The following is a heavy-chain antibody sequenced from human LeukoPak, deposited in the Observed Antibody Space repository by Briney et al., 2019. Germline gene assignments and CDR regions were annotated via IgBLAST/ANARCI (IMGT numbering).Heavy chain of an antibody. V-gene: IGHV3-30*02. CDR2: IRYDGSNK. Sequence: PGGSLRLSCAASGFTFSSYGMHWVRQAPGKGLEWVAFIRYDGSNKYYADSVKGRFTISRDNAKNSLYLQMNSLRAEDTAVYYCARDLRGYNYLRQVDAFDIWGQGTMVTVSS. J-gene: IGHJ3*02. CDR3: ARDLRGYNYLRQVDAFDI. CDR1: GFTFSSYG. D-gene: IGHD5-24*01.